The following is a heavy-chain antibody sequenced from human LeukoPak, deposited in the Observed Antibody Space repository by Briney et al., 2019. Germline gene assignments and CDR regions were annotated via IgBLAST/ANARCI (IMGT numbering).Heavy chain of an antibody. Sequence: GGSLRLSCAASGFRFSDFYMSWVRQAPGKGLEWVSGISGSGGSTYYADSVKGRFTISRDNSKNTVYLQMNSLRAEDTAVYYCARRTGGGCNGDDAFDIWGQGTMVTVSS. J-gene: IGHJ3*02. V-gene: IGHV3-23*01. CDR1: GFRFSDFY. CDR3: ARRTGGGCNGDDAFDI. D-gene: IGHD2-8*01. CDR2: ISGSGGST.